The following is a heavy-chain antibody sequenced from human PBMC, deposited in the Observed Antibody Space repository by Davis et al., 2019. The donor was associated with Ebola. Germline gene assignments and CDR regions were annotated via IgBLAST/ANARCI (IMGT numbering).Heavy chain of an antibody. CDR2: ISAVGYNT. Sequence: GESLKISCAASGFTFSNYAMSWVRQAPGKGPEWVSGISAVGYNTYHADSVRGRFTISRANSKNTLYLQMNSLSGDDTAVYYCATCGFCISTSGVDYWGQGTLVTVSS. CDR3: ATCGFCISTSGVDY. D-gene: IGHD6-19*01. V-gene: IGHV3-23*01. CDR1: GFTFSNYA. J-gene: IGHJ4*02.